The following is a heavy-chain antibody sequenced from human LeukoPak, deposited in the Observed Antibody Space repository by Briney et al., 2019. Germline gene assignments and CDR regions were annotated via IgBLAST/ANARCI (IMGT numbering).Heavy chain of an antibody. D-gene: IGHD2-2*01. CDR1: GYTFTGHY. CDR3: ARGYWSNQLPPPDY. V-gene: IGHV1-2*02. Sequence: VASVRVSCKASGYTFTGHYMHWVRQAPGQGLEWMGWINPNSGGTNYAQKFQGRVTMTRDTSISTAYMELSRPRSDDTAVYYCARGYWSNQLPPPDYWGQGTLVTVSS. J-gene: IGHJ4*02. CDR2: INPNSGGT.